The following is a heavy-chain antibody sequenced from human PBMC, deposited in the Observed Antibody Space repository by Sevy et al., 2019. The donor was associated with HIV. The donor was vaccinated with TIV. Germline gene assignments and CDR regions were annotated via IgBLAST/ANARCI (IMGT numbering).Heavy chain of an antibody. V-gene: IGHV3-48*02. CDR1: GFTFSSYS. J-gene: IGHJ4*02. CDR3: AGDFVDTAMVTCFDY. D-gene: IGHD5-18*01. CDR2: ISSSSSTI. Sequence: GGSLRLSCAASGFTFSSYSMNWVRQAPGKGMEWVSYISSSSSTIYYADSAKGRFTIARDNAKNLLFLQRNSLRDEDTAVYYCAGDFVDTAMVTCFDYWGQGTLVTVSS.